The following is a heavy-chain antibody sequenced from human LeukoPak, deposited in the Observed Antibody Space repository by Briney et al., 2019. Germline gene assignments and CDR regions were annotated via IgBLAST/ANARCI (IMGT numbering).Heavy chain of an antibody. CDR3: AKGAYDFLEIAYFDY. CDR1: GFSLNKNA. V-gene: IGHV3-23*01. Sequence: TGGSLRLSCAASGFSLNKNAMNWVRQAPGKGLEWVAVVIGSSGATDYADSVKGRFTISRDNSKSTLFLQMNSLRAEDTAIYYCAKGAYDFLEIAYFDYWGQGALVTVSS. J-gene: IGHJ4*02. CDR2: VIGSSGAT. D-gene: IGHD3-3*01.